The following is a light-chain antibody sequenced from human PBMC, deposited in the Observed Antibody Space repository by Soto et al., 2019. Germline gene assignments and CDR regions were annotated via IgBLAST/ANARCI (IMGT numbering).Light chain of an antibody. CDR3: NPYTPSNTRQIV. Sequence: QSALTQPASVSGSPGQAITISCTGTSSDVGGYNYVSWYQHHPGKAPKLIIYDVSNRPSGVSNRFSGSKSGNTASLTISGLQPEDEADYYCNPYTPSNTRQIVFGTGTKVIVL. CDR1: SSDVGGYNY. J-gene: IGLJ1*01. CDR2: DVS. V-gene: IGLV2-14*03.